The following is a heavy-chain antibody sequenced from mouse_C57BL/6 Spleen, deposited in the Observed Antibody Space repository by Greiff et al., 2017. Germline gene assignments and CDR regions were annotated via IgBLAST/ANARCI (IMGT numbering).Heavy chain of an antibody. Sequence: QVQLQQSGAELVKPGASVKISCKASGYAFSSYWMNWVKQRPGKGLEWIGQIYPGDGDTNYNGQFKGKATLTADKSSSTAYMQLSSLTSEDSAVYFCARPPNYYGSSHAMDYWGQGTSVTVSS. CDR3: ARPPNYYGSSHAMDY. CDR2: IYPGDGDT. J-gene: IGHJ4*01. D-gene: IGHD1-1*01. V-gene: IGHV1-80*01. CDR1: GYAFSSYW.